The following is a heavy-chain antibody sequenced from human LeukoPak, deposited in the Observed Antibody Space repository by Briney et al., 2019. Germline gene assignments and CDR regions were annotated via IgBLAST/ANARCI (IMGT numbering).Heavy chain of an antibody. J-gene: IGHJ4*02. V-gene: IGHV1-69*10. CDR3: TRTHGGFLGFFDY. CDR1: GGTFSSYG. CDR2: IIPIVGIT. Sequence: SVKVSCKASGGTFSSYGFTWVRQAPGQGLEWMGGIIPIVGITKYAQKFQGRVTITSDESTSTAYMELSSLRSEDTAVYYCTRTHGGFLGFFDYWGQGTLVTVSS. D-gene: IGHD2-15*01.